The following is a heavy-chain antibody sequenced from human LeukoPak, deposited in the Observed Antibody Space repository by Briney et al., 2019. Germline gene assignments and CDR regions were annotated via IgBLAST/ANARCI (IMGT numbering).Heavy chain of an antibody. CDR1: GYTFTNYY. CDR3: AKDSAAPGTRGWFDP. CDR2: INPSGGTT. D-gene: IGHD6-13*01. J-gene: IGHJ5*02. V-gene: IGHV1-46*01. Sequence: ASVTVSCKASGYTFTNYYMHWVRQAPGQGLEWMGIINPSGGTTSYAQKFQGNLTMTRDTSTSTVYMELSSLRSEDTAVYYCAKDSAAPGTRGWFDPWGQGTLVTVSS.